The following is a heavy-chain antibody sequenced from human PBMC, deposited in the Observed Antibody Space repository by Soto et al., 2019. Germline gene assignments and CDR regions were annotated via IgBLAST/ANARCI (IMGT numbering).Heavy chain of an antibody. CDR2: ISWNSGSI. J-gene: IGHJ3*02. CDR3: AKDLIAAAPDAFDI. Sequence: EVQLVESGGGLVQPGRSLRLSCAASGFTFDDYAMHWVRQAPGKGLEWVSGISWNSGSIGYADSVKGRFTISRDNAKNYLYLQMNSQRAEDTALYYCAKDLIAAAPDAFDIWGQGTMVTVSS. D-gene: IGHD6-13*01. CDR1: GFTFDDYA. V-gene: IGHV3-9*01.